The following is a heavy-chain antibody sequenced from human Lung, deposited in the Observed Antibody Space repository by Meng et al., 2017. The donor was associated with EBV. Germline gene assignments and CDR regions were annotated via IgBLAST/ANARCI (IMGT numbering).Heavy chain of an antibody. D-gene: IGHD2-15*01. Sequence: QVQLVQSGSELKKPXXSVKVSXKASGYTFTSYAMNWVRQAPGQGLEWMGWINTNTGNPTYAQGFTGRFVFSLDTSVSTAYLQISSLRAADTAVYYCARLYCSGGSCYTIDDWGQGTLVTVSS. V-gene: IGHV7-4-1*02. J-gene: IGHJ4*02. CDR2: INTNTGNP. CDR3: ARLYCSGGSCYTIDD. CDR1: GYTFTSYA.